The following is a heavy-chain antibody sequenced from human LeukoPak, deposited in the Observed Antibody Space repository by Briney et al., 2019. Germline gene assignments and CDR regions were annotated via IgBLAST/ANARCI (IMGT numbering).Heavy chain of an antibody. D-gene: IGHD6-13*01. CDR2: IYTSGST. Sequence: TLSLTCSVSGPSISSGCYYWTGIRQPAGRGRELFGRIYTSGSTNYNPSLKSRVTISVDTSKNQVSLKLSSVTAADTAVYFCARVFSYSSSWSFDYWGLGTLVTVSS. V-gene: IGHV4-61*02. J-gene: IGHJ4*02. CDR3: ARVFSYSSSWSFDY. CDR1: GPSISSGCYY.